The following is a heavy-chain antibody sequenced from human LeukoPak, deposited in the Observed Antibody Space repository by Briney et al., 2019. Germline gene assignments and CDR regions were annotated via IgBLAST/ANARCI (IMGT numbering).Heavy chain of an antibody. Sequence: GASVKVSCKASGGTFSSYAISWVRQAPGRGLEWMGGIIPIFGTANYAQKFQGRVTITADESTSTAYMELSSLRSEDTAVYYCARGLEQWLVRNYYYYGMDVWGQGTTVTVSS. CDR3: ARGLEQWLVRNYYYYGMDV. CDR1: GGTFSSYA. CDR2: IIPIFGTA. V-gene: IGHV1-69*13. D-gene: IGHD6-19*01. J-gene: IGHJ6*02.